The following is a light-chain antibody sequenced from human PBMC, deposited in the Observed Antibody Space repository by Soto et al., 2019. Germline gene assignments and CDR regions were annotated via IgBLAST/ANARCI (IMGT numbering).Light chain of an antibody. V-gene: IGKV3-11*01. CDR1: QSVSAY. CDR2: DAS. J-gene: IGKJ5*01. Sequence: DIVLTQSPATLSSSPWEMATLSCRAGQSVSAYLAWYKQKPGQAPRLFIYDASNRATGIPDRFSGSGSGTEFTLTISSLQPEDFSVYYCQQRYNWPITCGQGTRLEIK. CDR3: QQRYNWPIT.